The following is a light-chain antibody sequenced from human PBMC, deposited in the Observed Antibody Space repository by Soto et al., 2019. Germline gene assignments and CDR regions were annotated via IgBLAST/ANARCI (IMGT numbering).Light chain of an antibody. Sequence: EIVLTQSPGTLSLSPGERATLSCRASQSVSSSYLAWYQHKPGQAYRLLSHGASSRDTGIPDWFSGSGSGTDFTLTISRLEPEDFAVYSCQQYGSSPLTFGGGTKVEIK. CDR2: GAS. CDR1: QSVSSSY. CDR3: QQYGSSPLT. J-gene: IGKJ4*01. V-gene: IGKV3-20*01.